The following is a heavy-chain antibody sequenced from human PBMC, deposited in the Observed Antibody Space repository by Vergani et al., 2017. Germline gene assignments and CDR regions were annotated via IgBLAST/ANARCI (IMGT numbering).Heavy chain of an antibody. V-gene: IGHV4-34*11. Sequence: QVQLQQWGAGLLKPSETLSLTCAVYGGSFSGYYWSWIRQPPGKGLEWIGYIYYSGSTNYNPSLKSRVTIAVDTSKNQFSLKLSSVTAAATAVYYCASSCTSCYCQRCYAFDIWGQGTMVTVSS. D-gene: IGHD2-2*01. CDR1: GGSFSGYY. CDR2: IYYSGST. CDR3: ASSCTSCYCQRCYAFDI. J-gene: IGHJ3*02.